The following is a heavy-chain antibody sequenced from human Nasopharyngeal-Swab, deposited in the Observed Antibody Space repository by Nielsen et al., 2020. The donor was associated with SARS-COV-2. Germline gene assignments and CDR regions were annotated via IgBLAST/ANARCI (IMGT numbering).Heavy chain of an antibody. D-gene: IGHD1-14*01. CDR2: ISGSGGST. CDR3: AKEAGNWNHEHHYYYGMDV. V-gene: IGHV3-23*01. J-gene: IGHJ6*02. Sequence: WIRQPPGKGLEWVSAISGSGGSTYYADSVKGRFTISRDNSKNTLYLQMNSLRAEDTAVYYCAKEAGNWNHEHHYYYGMDVWGQGTTVTVSS.